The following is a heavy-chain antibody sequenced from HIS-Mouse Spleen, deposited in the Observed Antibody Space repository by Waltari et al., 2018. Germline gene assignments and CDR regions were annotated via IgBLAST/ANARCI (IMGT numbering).Heavy chain of an antibody. CDR2: IYSGGST. Sequence: ELQLVESGGGLVQPGGSVRLSCAASGFTVSRKYMNLVRQAPGKGLEWVSVIYSGGSTYYADSVKGRFTISRDNSKNTLYLQMNSLRAGDTAVYYCARKYSSSFDYWGQGTLVTVSS. J-gene: IGHJ4*02. D-gene: IGHD6-6*01. CDR3: ARKYSSSFDY. CDR1: GFTVSRKY. V-gene: IGHV3-66*01.